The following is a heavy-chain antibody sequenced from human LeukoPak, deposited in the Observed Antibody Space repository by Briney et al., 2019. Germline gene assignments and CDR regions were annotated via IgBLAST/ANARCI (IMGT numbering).Heavy chain of an antibody. D-gene: IGHD2-2*01. CDR3: AKNSTVVVPATIRY. V-gene: IGHV4-4*07. CDR2: IYTSGST. J-gene: IGHJ4*02. Sequence: PSETLSLTCTVSGGSISSYYWSWTRQPAGKGLEWIGRIYTSGSTNYNPSLKSRVTMSVDTSKNQFSLKLSSVTAADTAVYYCAKNSTVVVPATIRYWSQGTLVTVSS. CDR1: GGSISSYY.